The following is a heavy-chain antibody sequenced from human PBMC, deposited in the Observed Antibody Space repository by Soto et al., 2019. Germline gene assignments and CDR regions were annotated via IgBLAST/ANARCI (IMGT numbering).Heavy chain of an antibody. Sequence: QVQLVQSGAEVKKPGASVRVSCKTSGYTFINYGITWVRQAPGQGLEWMGWLSAYNGDTSSSEQLKDRFTMTTDTSTNTVYMDLRSLTSDDTAVYYCARWSAIVGGAEALDVWGQGTMVIVFS. CDR3: ARWSAIVGGAEALDV. D-gene: IGHD1-26*01. J-gene: IGHJ3*01. CDR2: LSAYNGDT. CDR1: GYTFINYG. V-gene: IGHV1-18*01.